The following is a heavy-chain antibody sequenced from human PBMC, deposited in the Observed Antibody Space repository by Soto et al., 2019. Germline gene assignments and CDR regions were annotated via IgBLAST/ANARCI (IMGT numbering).Heavy chain of an antibody. CDR3: AKDQLGGWDYYYYYYGMDV. J-gene: IGHJ6*02. CDR1: GFTFSTYG. Sequence: QVQLVESGGGVVQPGRSLRLSCAASGFTFSTYGMHWVRQAPGKGLEWVAVIWFDGSNKYYADSVKGRFTISRDNSNNTLFLQMNSLRADDTAVYYCAKDQLGGWDYYYYYYGMDVWGQGTTVTVSS. CDR2: IWFDGSNK. D-gene: IGHD6-19*01. V-gene: IGHV3-33*06.